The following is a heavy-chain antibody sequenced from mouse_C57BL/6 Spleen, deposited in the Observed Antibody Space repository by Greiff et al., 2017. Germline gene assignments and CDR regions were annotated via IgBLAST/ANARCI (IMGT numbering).Heavy chain of an antibody. Sequence: EVQLQESGPGLAQPSQTLSLTCSVTGYSITSAYWNWIRKFPGNKLEYMGYISYSGSTYYNPSPNNRISITRDTSKNQYYLQLNSVTTEDTATYYCARRRDYYGSSYEGAMDYWGQGTSVTVSS. D-gene: IGHD1-1*01. CDR3: ARRRDYYGSSYEGAMDY. CDR1: GYSITSAY. J-gene: IGHJ4*01. CDR2: ISYSGST. V-gene: IGHV3-8*01.